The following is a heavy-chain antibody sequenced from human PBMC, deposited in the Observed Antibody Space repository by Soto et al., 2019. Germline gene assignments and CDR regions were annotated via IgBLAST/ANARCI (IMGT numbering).Heavy chain of an antibody. CDR2: IWDDGSNK. D-gene: IGHD4-17*01. J-gene: IGHJ3*02. V-gene: IGHV3-33*01. CDR3: ARDIGDAQFAAYDAFDI. CDR1: GFTFSSYG. Sequence: QVQLVESGGGVVQPGRSLRLSCAAAGFTFSSYGMHWVRQAPGKGLVWVAVIWDDGSNKYYADSVKGRFTISRDNFKNTLYLQMNSLRAEDTAVYYCARDIGDAQFAAYDAFDIWGQGTMVTVSS.